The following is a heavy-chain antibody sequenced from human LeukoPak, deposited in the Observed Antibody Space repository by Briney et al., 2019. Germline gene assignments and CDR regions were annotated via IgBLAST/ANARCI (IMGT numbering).Heavy chain of an antibody. D-gene: IGHD3-10*01. CDR1: GFTFSSYA. Sequence: GGSLRLSCAASGFTFSSYAMGWVRQAPGKGLEWLSAITGTGGVTYYADSVKGRFTISRDSSKTTLYLQMNSLRAEDTAVYYCAKEVSGSGSYYGGYDYWGQGTLVIVSS. CDR2: ITGTGGVT. J-gene: IGHJ4*02. V-gene: IGHV3-23*01. CDR3: AKEVSGSGSYYGGYDY.